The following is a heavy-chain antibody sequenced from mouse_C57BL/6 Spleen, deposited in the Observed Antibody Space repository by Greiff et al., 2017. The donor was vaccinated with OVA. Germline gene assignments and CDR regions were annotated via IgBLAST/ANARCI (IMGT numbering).Heavy chain of an antibody. CDR3: ARRPEGFAY. V-gene: IGHV1-26*01. CDR2: INPNNGGT. Sequence: EVQLQQSGPELVKPGASVKISCKASGYTFTDYYMNWVKQSHGKSLEWIGDINPNNGGTSYNQKFKGKATLTVDKSSSTAYMELRSLTSEDSAVYYCARRPEGFAYWGQGTLVTVSA. J-gene: IGHJ3*01. CDR1: GYTFTDYY.